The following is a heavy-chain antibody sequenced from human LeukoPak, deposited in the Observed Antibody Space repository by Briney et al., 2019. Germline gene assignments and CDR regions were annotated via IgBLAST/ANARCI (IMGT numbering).Heavy chain of an antibody. J-gene: IGHJ4*02. D-gene: IGHD4-17*01. CDR2: IYPGDSDT. CDR1: GYRFDIYW. CDR3: ARQNYGDYLLAFDY. V-gene: IGHV5-51*01. Sequence: GESLKISCHGSGYRFDIYWIAWVRQMPGKGLEWMGIIYPGDSDTRYSPSFQGQVTISADKSISTAYLQWSSLKASDTAMYYCARQNYGDYLLAFDYWGQGTLVTVSS.